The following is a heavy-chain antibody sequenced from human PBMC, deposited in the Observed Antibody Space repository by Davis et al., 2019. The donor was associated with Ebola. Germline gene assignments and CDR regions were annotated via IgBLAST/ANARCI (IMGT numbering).Heavy chain of an antibody. D-gene: IGHD5-24*01. CDR2: IWYDGSNK. J-gene: IGHJ6*02. V-gene: IGHV3-33*01. CDR1: GFTFSSYG. Sequence: GGSLRLSCAASGFTFSSYGMHWVRQAPGKGLEWVAAIWYDGSNKYYADSVKGRFTISRDNSKNTLYLQMNSLKTEDTAVYYCTRQTINYYYYGMDVWGQGTTVTVSS. CDR3: TRQTINYYYYGMDV.